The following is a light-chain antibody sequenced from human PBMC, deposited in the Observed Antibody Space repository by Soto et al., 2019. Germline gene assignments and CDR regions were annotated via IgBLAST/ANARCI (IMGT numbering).Light chain of an antibody. CDR3: QQVESYPST. V-gene: IGKV1-9*01. J-gene: IGKJ4*01. CDR2: AAS. Sequence: IQLTQTPSSLSASVGDRVTITCRASQGISSFLAWYQQKPGKAPKLLIYAASSLQSGVPSRFSGSGFGTDFTLTITSLQPEDFATYYCQQVESYPSTFGGGNKVAMK. CDR1: QGISSF.